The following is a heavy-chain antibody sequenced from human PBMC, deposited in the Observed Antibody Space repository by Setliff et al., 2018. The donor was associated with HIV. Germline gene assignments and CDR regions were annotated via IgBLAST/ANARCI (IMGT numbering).Heavy chain of an antibody. CDR1: GYIFTNYG. V-gene: IGHV1-18*01. D-gene: IGHD3-10*01. CDR3: ARVSGARPYYYYYMDV. CDR2: ISADNGNT. Sequence: ASVKVSCKASGYIFTNYGITWVRQAPGQGLEWMGWISADNGNTNYAQKLQGRVTMTTDTSTSTADMELRSLRSDDTAVYYCARVSGARPYYYYYMDVWGKGTTVTVSS. J-gene: IGHJ6*03.